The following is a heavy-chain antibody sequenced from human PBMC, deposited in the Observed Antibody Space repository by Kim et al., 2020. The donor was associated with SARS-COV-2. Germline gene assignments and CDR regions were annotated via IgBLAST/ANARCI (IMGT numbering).Heavy chain of an antibody. D-gene: IGHD6-6*01. CDR3: ARREYSSSSWVWFDP. Sequence: GESLKISCKASGYSFTNYWIGWVCQMPGKGLELMGFIHPTDSDTVYSPSFEGQVTISADKSITTAYLQWSSLKASDTAMYYCARREYSSSSWVWFDPWGQGTLVTVSS. CDR2: IHPTDSDT. J-gene: IGHJ5*02. V-gene: IGHV5-51*01. CDR1: GYSFTNYW.